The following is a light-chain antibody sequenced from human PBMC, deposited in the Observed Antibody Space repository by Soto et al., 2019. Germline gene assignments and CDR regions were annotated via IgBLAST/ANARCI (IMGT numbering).Light chain of an antibody. Sequence: DVQMTQSPSTLSASVGDRVTITCRASQSISAWLAWYQQKPGKAPNLLIYKASTLESGVPSRFSGSGSRTELTLTISSLQPDDFATDSCQQYNSYSSITFGQGTRLEIK. CDR2: KAS. V-gene: IGKV1-5*03. CDR1: QSISAW. J-gene: IGKJ5*01. CDR3: QQYNSYSSIT.